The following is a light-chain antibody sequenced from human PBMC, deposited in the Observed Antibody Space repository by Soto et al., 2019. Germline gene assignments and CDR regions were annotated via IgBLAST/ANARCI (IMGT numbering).Light chain of an antibody. CDR3: QQRSNWPPIT. J-gene: IGKJ5*01. V-gene: IGKV3D-20*02. Sequence: EIVLTQSPGTLSLSPGERATLSCRASQSVSSSYLAWYQQKPGQAPRFLIYDASNRATGIPARFSGSGSGTDFTLTISSLEPEDFAVYYCQQRSNWPPITFGQGTRLETK. CDR2: DAS. CDR1: QSVSSSY.